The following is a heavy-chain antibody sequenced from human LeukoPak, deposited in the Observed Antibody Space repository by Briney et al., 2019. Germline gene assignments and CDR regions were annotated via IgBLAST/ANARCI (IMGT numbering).Heavy chain of an antibody. CDR1: GFTFSNAW. CDR2: IKSNTDGGTT. V-gene: IGHV3-15*01. D-gene: IGHD1-26*01. CDR3: TTDIRWELPPFDY. Sequence: GGSLRLSCAASGFTFSNAWMSWVRQAPGKGLEWVGRIKSNTDGGTTDYAAPVKGRFTISRDDSKNTLYLQTNSLKTEDTAVYYCTTDIRWELPPFDYWGQGTLVTVSS. J-gene: IGHJ4*02.